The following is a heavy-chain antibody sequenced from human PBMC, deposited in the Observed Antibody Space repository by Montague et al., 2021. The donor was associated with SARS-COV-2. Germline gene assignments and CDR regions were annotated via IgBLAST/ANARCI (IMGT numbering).Heavy chain of an antibody. J-gene: IGHJ4*02. D-gene: IGHD3-22*01. Sequence: SLRLSCAAPGFTFSSYAMSWVRQAPGKGLEWVSAISGSGGSTYYADSVKGRFTISRDNSKNTLYLQMNSLRAEDTAVYYCRVGNYYDSISDYWGQGTLVTVSS. V-gene: IGHV3-23*01. CDR2: ISGSGGST. CDR1: GFTFSSYA. CDR3: RVGNYYDSISDY.